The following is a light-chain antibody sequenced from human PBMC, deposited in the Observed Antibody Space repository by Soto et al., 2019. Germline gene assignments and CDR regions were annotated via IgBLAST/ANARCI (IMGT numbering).Light chain of an antibody. CDR2: EVH. V-gene: IGLV2-14*01. CDR3: CSKTSTNTLV. J-gene: IGLJ3*02. CDR1: SSDVGGYKY. Sequence: QSALTQPASVSGSPGQSITIPCTGTSSDVGGYKYVSCYQQVPGKVPKLIIFEVHNRPSGISNRFSGSKSGNTASLTISGLQPEDEGDYYCCSKTSTNTLVFGGGTKLTVL.